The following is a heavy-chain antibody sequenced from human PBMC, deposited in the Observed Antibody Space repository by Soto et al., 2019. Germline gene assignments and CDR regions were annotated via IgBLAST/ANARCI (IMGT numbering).Heavy chain of an antibody. CDR1: GYTFTSYG. V-gene: IGHV1-18*01. CDR2: ISAYNGNT. CDR3: AREPQYCGGDCYYDY. Sequence: ASVKVSCKASGYTFTSYGISWVRQAPGQGLEWMGWISAYNGNTNYAQKLQGRVTMTTDTSTSTAYMELRSLRSEDTAVYYCAREPQYCGGDCYYDYWGQGTLVTVSS. D-gene: IGHD2-21*02. J-gene: IGHJ4*02.